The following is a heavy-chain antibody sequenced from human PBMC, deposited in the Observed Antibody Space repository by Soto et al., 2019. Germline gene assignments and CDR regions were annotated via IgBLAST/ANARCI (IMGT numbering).Heavy chain of an antibody. CDR2: INHSGST. CDR3: ARARPTTTHSYYYYYYMDV. J-gene: IGHJ6*03. CDR1: GGSFSGYY. D-gene: IGHD4-17*01. Sequence: SETLSLTCAVYGGSFSGYYWSWIRQPPGKGLEWIGEINHSGSTNYNPSLKSRVTISVDTSKNQFSLKLSSVTAADTAVYYCARARPTTTHSYYYYYYMDVWGKGTTVTVSS. V-gene: IGHV4-34*01.